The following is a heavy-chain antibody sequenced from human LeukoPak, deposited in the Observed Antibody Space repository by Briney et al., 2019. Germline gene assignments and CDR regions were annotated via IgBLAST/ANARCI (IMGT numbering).Heavy chain of an antibody. V-gene: IGHV3-30*03. CDR1: GFTFSSYG. CDR3: AREYYGYYFDY. J-gene: IGHJ4*02. Sequence: GGSLRLSCAASGFTFSSYGMHWVRQAPGKGLEWVAVISYDGSNKYYADSVKGRFTISRDNSKNTLYLQMNSLRAEDTAVYYCAREYYGYYFDYWGQGTLVTVSS. CDR2: ISYDGSNK. D-gene: IGHD4-17*01.